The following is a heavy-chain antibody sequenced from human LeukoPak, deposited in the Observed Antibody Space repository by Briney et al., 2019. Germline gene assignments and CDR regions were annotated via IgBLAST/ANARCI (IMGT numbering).Heavy chain of an antibody. J-gene: IGHJ4*02. CDR1: GGSISSYY. V-gene: IGHV4-59*12. D-gene: IGHD6-13*01. Sequence: SETLSLTCTVSGGSISSYYWSWIRQPPGKGLEWIGYIYYSGSTYYNPSLKSRVTISVDTSKNQFSLKLSSVTAADTAVYYCARGVPAAGTIFDYWGQGTLVTVSS. CDR2: IYYSGST. CDR3: ARGVPAAGTIFDY.